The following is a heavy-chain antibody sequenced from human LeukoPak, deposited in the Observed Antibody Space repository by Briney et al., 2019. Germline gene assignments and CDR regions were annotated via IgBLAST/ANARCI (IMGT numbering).Heavy chain of an antibody. CDR2: SDGST. V-gene: IGHV3-23*01. Sequence: SDGSTYYADSVKGRFTISRDNSENTLYLQMNSLRAEDTAVYYCARGRYDILTGYYHGGLDYWGQGTLVTVSS. CDR3: ARGRYDILTGYYHGGLDY. J-gene: IGHJ4*02. D-gene: IGHD3-9*01.